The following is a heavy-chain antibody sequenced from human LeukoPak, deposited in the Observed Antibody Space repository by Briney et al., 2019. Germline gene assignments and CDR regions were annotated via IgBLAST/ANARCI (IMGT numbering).Heavy chain of an antibody. V-gene: IGHV3-11*01. J-gene: IGHJ4*02. Sequence: GGSLRLSCAASGFIFTDYYMSWIRQAPGKGLEWISHISSSTIYYAVSVKGRFTISRDDSKNSLYLQMISLRVEDTAVYYCARVLRGSYLADYWGQGTLVTVSS. CDR2: ISSSTI. D-gene: IGHD1-26*01. CDR3: ARVLRGSYLADY. CDR1: GFIFTDYY.